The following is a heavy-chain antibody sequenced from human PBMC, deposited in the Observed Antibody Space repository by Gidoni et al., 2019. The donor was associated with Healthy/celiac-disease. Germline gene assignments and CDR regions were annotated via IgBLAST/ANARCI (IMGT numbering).Heavy chain of an antibody. V-gene: IGHV1-69*06. Sequence: QVQLVQSGAEVKKPGSSVKVSCKASGGTFSSYAISWVRQAPGQGLEWMGGIIPIFGTANYAQKFQGRVTITADKSTSTAYMELSSLRSEDTAVYYCARDKGHCSSTSCYMGRNWFDPWGQGTLVTVSS. CDR1: GGTFSSYA. J-gene: IGHJ5*02. D-gene: IGHD2-2*02. CDR3: ARDKGHCSSTSCYMGRNWFDP. CDR2: IIPIFGTA.